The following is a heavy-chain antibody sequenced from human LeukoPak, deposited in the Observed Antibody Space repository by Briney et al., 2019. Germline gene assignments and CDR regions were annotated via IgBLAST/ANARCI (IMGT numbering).Heavy chain of an antibody. CDR1: GFTFSNYV. J-gene: IGHJ4*02. CDR3: TKARRYRSGGSCFKFDY. CDR2: ISYDGSNK. D-gene: IGHD2-15*01. V-gene: IGHV3-30*18. Sequence: GGSLRLSCAASGFTFSNYVMHWVRQAPGKGLEWVAVISYDGSNKYYADSVKGRFTISRDNSKNTLYLQMNSLRAEDTAVYYCTKARRYRSGGSCFKFDYWGQGTLVTVSS.